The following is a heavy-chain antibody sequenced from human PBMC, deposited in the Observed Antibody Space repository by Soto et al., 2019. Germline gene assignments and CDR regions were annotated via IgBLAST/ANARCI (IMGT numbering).Heavy chain of an antibody. D-gene: IGHD6-19*01. J-gene: IGHJ6*02. Sequence: GESLKISCRTSGFTFSSYAMHWVRQAPGKGLEWVAVISYDGSNKYYADSVKGRFTISRDNSKNTLYLQMNSLRAEDTAVYYCARDSAVAGTPPYYYGMDVWGQGTTVTVSS. CDR3: ARDSAVAGTPPYYYGMDV. CDR1: GFTFSSYA. V-gene: IGHV3-30-3*01. CDR2: ISYDGSNK.